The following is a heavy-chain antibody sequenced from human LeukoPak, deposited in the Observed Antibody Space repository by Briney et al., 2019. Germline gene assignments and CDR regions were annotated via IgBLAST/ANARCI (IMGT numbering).Heavy chain of an antibody. Sequence: GGSLRLSCAASGFTFSSYGMSWVRQAPGKGLEWVSAISGGGGSTYYADSVKGRFTISRDNSKNTLYLQMDSLRAEDTAVYYCAKEGYDYVWGSYHPHFDYWGQGTLVTVSS. CDR3: AKEGYDYVWGSYHPHFDY. J-gene: IGHJ4*02. CDR1: GFTFSSYG. D-gene: IGHD3-16*02. CDR2: ISGGGGST. V-gene: IGHV3-23*01.